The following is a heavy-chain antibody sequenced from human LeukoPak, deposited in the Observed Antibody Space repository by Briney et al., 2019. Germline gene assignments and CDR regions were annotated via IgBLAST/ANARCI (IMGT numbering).Heavy chain of an antibody. Sequence: SEPLTLTCAVYGGSFSGYYWSWIRQPPGKGLEWIGEINHSGSTNYNPSLKSRVTISVDTSKNQFSLKLSSVTAADTAVYYCARGLMVRGVTSFDYWGQGTLVTVSS. CDR2: INHSGST. CDR1: GGSFSGYY. J-gene: IGHJ4*02. V-gene: IGHV4-34*01. D-gene: IGHD3-10*01. CDR3: ARGLMVRGVTSFDY.